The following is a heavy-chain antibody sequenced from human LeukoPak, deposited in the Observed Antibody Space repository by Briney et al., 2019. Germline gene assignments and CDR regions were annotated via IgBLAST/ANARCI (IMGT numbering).Heavy chain of an antibody. D-gene: IGHD5-18*01. CDR3: AKGYSYGLSSFPVDY. CDR1: GFTFDDYA. J-gene: IGHJ4*02. Sequence: GGSLRRSCAASGFTFDDYAMHWVRQAPGKGLEWVSGISWNSGSIGYADSVKGRFTISRDNAKNSLYLQMNSLRAEDTALYYCAKGYSYGLSSFPVDYWGQGTLVTVSS. CDR2: ISWNSGSI. V-gene: IGHV3-9*01.